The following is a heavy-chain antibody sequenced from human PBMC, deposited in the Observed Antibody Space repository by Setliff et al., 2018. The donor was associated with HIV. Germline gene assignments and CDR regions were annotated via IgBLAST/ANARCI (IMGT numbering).Heavy chain of an antibody. CDR1: GFTFSSYA. D-gene: IGHD1-1*01. CDR2: ISYDGSST. J-gene: IGHJ4*02. V-gene: IGHV3-30*07. Sequence: GGSLRLSCAASGFTFSSYAMHWVRQAPGKGLEWVAVISYDGSSTTYADSVKGRFTISRDNAKNTLYLQMNSLRAEDTAVYYCARARGTNWPFDYWGQGTLVTVSS. CDR3: ARARGTNWPFDY.